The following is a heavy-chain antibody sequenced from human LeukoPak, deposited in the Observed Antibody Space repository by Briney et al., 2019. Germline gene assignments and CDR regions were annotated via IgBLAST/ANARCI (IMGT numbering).Heavy chain of an antibody. Sequence: ASVKISCKVSGYTFTDYYMHWVQQAPGKGLEWMGLVDPEDGETIYAEKFQGRVTITADTSTDTAYMELSSLRSEDTAMYYCATVSGYEAFDYWGQGTLVTVSS. CDR2: VDPEDGET. V-gene: IGHV1-69-2*01. J-gene: IGHJ4*02. CDR3: ATVSGYEAFDY. CDR1: GYTFTDYY. D-gene: IGHD5-12*01.